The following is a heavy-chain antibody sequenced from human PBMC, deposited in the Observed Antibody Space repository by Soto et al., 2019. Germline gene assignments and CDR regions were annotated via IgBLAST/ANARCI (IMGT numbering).Heavy chain of an antibody. CDR1: GGPMKSYY. J-gene: IGHJ4*02. CDR3: ARSVFL. V-gene: IGHV4-59*12. D-gene: IGHD3-10*02. Sequence: ETLSLTCTVSGGPMKSYYWNWIRQPPGKGLEWIGYIYYSGSTYYNPSLKSRVTISVDTSKNQFSLKLSSVTAADTAVYYCARSVFLWGQGTLVTVSS. CDR2: IYYSGST.